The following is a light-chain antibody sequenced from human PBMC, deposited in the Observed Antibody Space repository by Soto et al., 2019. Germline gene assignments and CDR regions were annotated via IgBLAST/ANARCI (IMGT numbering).Light chain of an antibody. V-gene: IGKV3-20*01. CDR3: QQYGNSPLT. CDR1: QSVSSSY. J-gene: IGKJ1*01. Sequence: EIVLTQSPGTLSLSPGERATLSCRASQSVSSSYLAWYQQKPGQAPRLLIYGASSTATGIPDRFSGSGSGTDFTVTISRLEPEDFAVYYCQQYGNSPLTFGQGTKVEIK. CDR2: GAS.